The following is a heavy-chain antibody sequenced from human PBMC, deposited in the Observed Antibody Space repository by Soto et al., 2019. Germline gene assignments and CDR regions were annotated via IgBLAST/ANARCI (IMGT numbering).Heavy chain of an antibody. V-gene: IGHV3-23*01. CDR3: AKDSPVRVPLMRDLHD. CDR2: ISGSGGSS. CDR1: GFTFSSYG. Sequence: EVQLLESGGGLVQPGGSLRLSCAASGFTFSSYGMSWVRQAPGKGLEWVSVISGSGGSSYYADSVRGRFTLSRDNSKNTVYLQMNSLRAEDTAVYYCAKDSPVRVPLMRDLHDWGQGTLVTVSS. J-gene: IGHJ1*01. D-gene: IGHD3-10*02.